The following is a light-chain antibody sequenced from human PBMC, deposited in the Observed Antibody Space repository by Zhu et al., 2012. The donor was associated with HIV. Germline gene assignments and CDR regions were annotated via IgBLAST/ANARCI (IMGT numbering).Light chain of an antibody. CDR1: QSISSW. J-gene: IGKJ2*01. CDR3: QQFHSNLYT. Sequence: DIQMIQSPSTVSASVGDGVTITCRASQSISSWLAWYQQKPGKAPKLLIYRASNLESGVPSRFSGSGSGTEFTLTINTLQPDDFATYYCQQFHSNLYTFGQGTKLEIK. V-gene: IGKV1-5*03. CDR2: RAS.